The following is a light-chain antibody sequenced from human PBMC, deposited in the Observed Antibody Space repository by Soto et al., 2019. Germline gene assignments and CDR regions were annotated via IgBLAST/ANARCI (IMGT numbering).Light chain of an antibody. CDR2: DAS. V-gene: IGKV3-11*01. Sequence: EIVLTQSPATLSLSPGERATLSCRASQSVSSYFSWYQQKPGQAPRLLIYDASNRATGIPARFSGSGSGTDFTLTISSLEPEDFAVYYCQQRSDCPLTFGQGT. CDR3: QQRSDCPLT. CDR1: QSVSSY. J-gene: IGKJ1*01.